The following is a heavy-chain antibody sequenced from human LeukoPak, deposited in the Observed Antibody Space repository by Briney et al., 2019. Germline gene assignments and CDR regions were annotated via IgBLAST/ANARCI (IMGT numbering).Heavy chain of an antibody. V-gene: IGHV3-7*01. CDR3: ARGSSSQSDYGMDV. J-gene: IGHJ6*02. D-gene: IGHD6-13*01. CDR1: GFTFRTYW. Sequence: GGSLRLSCAASGFTFRTYWMSWVRQAPGKGLEWVAKLKQDGSEKYYVDSVKGRFTISRDNAENSLYLQMNSLRAEDTAVYYCARGSSSQSDYGMDVWGQGTTVTVSS. CDR2: LKQDGSEK.